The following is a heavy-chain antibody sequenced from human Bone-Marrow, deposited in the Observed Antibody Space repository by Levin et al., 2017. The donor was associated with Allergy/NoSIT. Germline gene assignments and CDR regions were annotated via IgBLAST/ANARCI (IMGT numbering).Heavy chain of an antibody. CDR2: INPNSGGT. CDR1: GYTFTGYY. D-gene: IGHD4-17*01. Sequence: GESLKISCKASGYTFTGYYMHWVRQAPGQGLEWMGWINPNSGGTNYAQKFQGRVTMTRDTSISTAYMELSRLRSDDTAVYYCARVTTVTPNPDYWGQGTLVTVSS. J-gene: IGHJ4*02. V-gene: IGHV1-2*02. CDR3: ARVTTVTPNPDY.